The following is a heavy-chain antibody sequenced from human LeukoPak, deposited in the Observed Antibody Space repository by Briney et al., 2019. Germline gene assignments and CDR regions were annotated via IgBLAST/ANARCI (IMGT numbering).Heavy chain of an antibody. Sequence: SETLSLTCTVSGGSISSTTYYWAWIRQPPGKGLEWIGTIYHSGSAYSNPSLKSRVTMSVDTSKNQFSLNLSSVTAADTAVYYCARVGYYPDYYMDVWGKGTTVTVSS. CDR2: IYHSGSA. CDR3: ARVGYYPDYYMDV. CDR1: GGSISSTTYY. J-gene: IGHJ6*03. V-gene: IGHV4-39*07. D-gene: IGHD3-10*01.